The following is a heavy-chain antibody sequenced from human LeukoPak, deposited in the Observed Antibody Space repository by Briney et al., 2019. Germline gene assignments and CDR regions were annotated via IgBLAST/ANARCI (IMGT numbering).Heavy chain of an antibody. CDR3: ARGDKYFDSSGYYPNYFDC. Sequence: PGGSLRLSCAASGFTFSNAWMSWVRQAPGKGLEWVSAISGSGGSTYYADSVRGRFTISRDNSKNTLYLQMSSLRAEDTAVYYCARGDKYFDSSGYYPNYFDCWGQGTLVTVSS. D-gene: IGHD3-22*01. V-gene: IGHV3-23*01. CDR2: ISGSGGST. J-gene: IGHJ4*02. CDR1: GFTFSNAW.